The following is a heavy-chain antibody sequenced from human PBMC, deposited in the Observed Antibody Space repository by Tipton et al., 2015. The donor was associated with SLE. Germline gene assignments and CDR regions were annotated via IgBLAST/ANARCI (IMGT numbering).Heavy chain of an antibody. CDR3: ARGPRGYDFWSGYYSWFDP. Sequence: TLSLTCTVSGGSVSSGSYYWAWIRQPPGKGPEWIGTIYYSGSTYYYPSLKSRITISVDTSKNQFSLEVRSVTAADTAVYYCARGPRGYDFWSGYYSWFDPWGQGTLVTVSS. CDR1: GGSVSSGSYY. J-gene: IGHJ5*02. V-gene: IGHV4-39*07. D-gene: IGHD3-3*01. CDR2: IYYSGST.